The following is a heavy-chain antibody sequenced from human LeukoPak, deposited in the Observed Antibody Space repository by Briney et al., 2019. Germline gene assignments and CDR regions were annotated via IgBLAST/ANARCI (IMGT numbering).Heavy chain of an antibody. V-gene: IGHV3-21*01. CDR3: ARGRAGYSSSSGSTLKYYYYYGMDV. D-gene: IGHD6-13*01. J-gene: IGHJ6*02. CDR2: ISSSSSYI. CDR1: GFTFSSYS. Sequence: GGSLRLSCAASGFTFSSYSMNWVRQAPGKGLEGVSSISSSSSYIYYADSVKGRFTISRDNAKNSLYLQMNSLRAEDTAVYYCARGRAGYSSSSGSTLKYYYYYGMDVWGQGTTVTVSS.